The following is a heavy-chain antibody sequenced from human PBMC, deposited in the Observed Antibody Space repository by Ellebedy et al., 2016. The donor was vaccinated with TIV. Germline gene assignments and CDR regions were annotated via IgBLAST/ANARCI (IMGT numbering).Heavy chain of an antibody. J-gene: IGHJ3*02. CDR1: GGSISREY. V-gene: IGHV3-21*06. CDR2: ISGRSTNK. D-gene: IGHD5-18*01. CDR3: ARGYDAFDI. Sequence: ETLSLXCTVSGGSISREYWSWIRQPPGKGLEWVSSISGRSTNKEYADSLKGRFAISRDNAKNSLFLQMNSLRAEDTAVYYCARGYDAFDIWGQGTMVTVSS.